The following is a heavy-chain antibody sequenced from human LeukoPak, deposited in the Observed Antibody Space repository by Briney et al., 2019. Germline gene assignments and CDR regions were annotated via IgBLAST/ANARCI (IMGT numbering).Heavy chain of an antibody. J-gene: IGHJ4*02. V-gene: IGHV3-21*01. D-gene: IGHD3-22*01. CDR1: GFTFSSYS. CDR3: ASPPDSSGYYFDY. Sequence: GGSLRLSCAASGFTFSSYSMNWVRQAPGKGLEWVSSISSSSSYIYYADSVKGRFTISRDNAENSLYLQMNSLRAEDTAVYYCASPPDSSGYYFDYWGQGTLVTVSS. CDR2: ISSSSSYI.